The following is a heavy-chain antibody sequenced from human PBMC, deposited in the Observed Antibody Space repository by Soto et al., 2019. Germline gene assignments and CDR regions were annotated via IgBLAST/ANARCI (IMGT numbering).Heavy chain of an antibody. CDR1: GGTLGGYA. J-gene: IGHJ6*02. D-gene: IGHD5-18*01. V-gene: IGHV1-69*12. Sequence: QVQLVQSGAEVKKPGSSVKVSCKASGGTLGGYAFSWWRQAPGQGLGWLGGIIPIFGTANYAQKFQGRVTITADESTSTAYMELSSLRSEDTAVYYCAKGDTAMVRPYYYYYGMDVWGQGTTVTVSS. CDR3: AKGDTAMVRPYYYYYGMDV. CDR2: IIPIFGTA.